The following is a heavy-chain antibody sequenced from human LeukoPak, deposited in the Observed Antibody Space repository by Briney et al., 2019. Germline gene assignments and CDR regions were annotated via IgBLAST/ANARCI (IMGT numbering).Heavy chain of an antibody. Sequence: GGSLRLSCAASGFTFSSYWMSWVREAPGKGLEWVGRIKSKTDGGTTDYAAPVKGRFTISRDDSKNTLYLQMNSLKTEDTAVYYCTTSYDFWSGYVDYWGQGTLVTVSS. J-gene: IGHJ4*02. CDR1: GFTFSSYW. CDR2: IKSKTDGGTT. V-gene: IGHV3-15*01. D-gene: IGHD3-3*01. CDR3: TTSYDFWSGYVDY.